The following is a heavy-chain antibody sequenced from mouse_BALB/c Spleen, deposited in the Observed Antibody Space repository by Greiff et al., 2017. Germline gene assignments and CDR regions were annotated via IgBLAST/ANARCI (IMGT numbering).Heavy chain of an antibody. CDR3: ASFYYGSSYWYFDV. Sequence: QVQLKESGAELARPGASVKLSCKASGYTFTSYWMQWVKQRPGQGLEWIGAIYPGDGDTRYTQKFKGKATLTADKSSSTAYMQLSSLASEDSAVYYCASFYYGSSYWYFDVWGAGTTVTVSS. CDR2: IYPGDGDT. CDR1: GYTFTSYW. D-gene: IGHD1-1*01. V-gene: IGHV1-87*01. J-gene: IGHJ1*01.